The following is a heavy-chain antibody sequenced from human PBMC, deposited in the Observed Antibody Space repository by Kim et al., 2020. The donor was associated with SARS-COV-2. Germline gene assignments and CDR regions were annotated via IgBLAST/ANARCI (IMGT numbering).Heavy chain of an antibody. CDR1: GFSFNNYW. V-gene: IGHV3-7*01. CDR3: AWHDS. CDR2: IKPDGSEK. Sequence: GGSLRLSCADSGFSFNNYWMTWVRQAPGEGLECVATIKPDGSEKYYADSVKDRFIISRDNAKKSLYLQMNSLRVEDTAVYYCAWHDSWGPGTLVTVSS. J-gene: IGHJ4*02.